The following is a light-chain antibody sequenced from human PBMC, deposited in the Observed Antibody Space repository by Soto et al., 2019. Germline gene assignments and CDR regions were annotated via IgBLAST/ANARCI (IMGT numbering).Light chain of an antibody. CDR1: QSVSDTS. V-gene: IGKV3-20*01. J-gene: IGKJ4*01. CDR3: QQYGSSPPLT. Sequence: EIVLTQSPGTLSLSPGERVTLSCAVIQSVSDTSIAWYQQKPGQPPRLLIYAASTRAAGIPDRFGGSGSGRDFTLTISRLEPEDFAVYYCQQYGSSPPLTFGGGTKV. CDR2: AAS.